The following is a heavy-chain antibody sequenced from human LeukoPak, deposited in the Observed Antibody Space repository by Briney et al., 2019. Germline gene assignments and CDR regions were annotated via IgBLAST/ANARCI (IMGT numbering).Heavy chain of an antibody. D-gene: IGHD5-12*01. Sequence: PGGSLRLSCAASGFTFSTYPMNWVRQAPGKGLKWVSYISSRSSTIYYADSVKGRFTISRDDAKNSLFLQMNSLRAEDTAVYYCARDGRNGYEDDYWGQGTLVTVSS. J-gene: IGHJ4*02. CDR3: ARDGRNGYEDDY. V-gene: IGHV3-48*04. CDR2: ISSRSSTI. CDR1: GFTFSTYP.